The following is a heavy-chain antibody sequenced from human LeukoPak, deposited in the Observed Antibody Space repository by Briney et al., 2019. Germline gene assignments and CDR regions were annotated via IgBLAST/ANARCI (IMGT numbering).Heavy chain of an antibody. Sequence: RRASVKVSCKASGGTFSSYAISWVRQAPGQGLEWMGRIIPILGIANYAQKFQGRVTITADKSTSTAYMELSSLRSEDTAVYYCARSQVPAAIYPYYYYMDVWGKGTTVTVSS. V-gene: IGHV1-69*04. CDR1: GGTFSSYA. CDR3: ARSQVPAAIYPYYYYMDV. CDR2: IIPILGIA. D-gene: IGHD2-2*02. J-gene: IGHJ6*03.